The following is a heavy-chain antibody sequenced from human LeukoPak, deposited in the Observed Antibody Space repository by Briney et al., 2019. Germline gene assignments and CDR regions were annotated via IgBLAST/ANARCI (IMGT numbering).Heavy chain of an antibody. CDR2: ISYDGSNK. V-gene: IGHV3-30*03. J-gene: IGHJ3*02. CDR1: GFIFSSYG. Sequence: GGSLRLSCAATGFIFSSYGMHWVRQAPGKGLEWVAVISYDGSNKYYADSVKGRFTISRDNSKNTLYLQMNSLRVEDTAVYYCARRADDAFDIWGQGTMVTVSS. CDR3: ARRADDAFDI.